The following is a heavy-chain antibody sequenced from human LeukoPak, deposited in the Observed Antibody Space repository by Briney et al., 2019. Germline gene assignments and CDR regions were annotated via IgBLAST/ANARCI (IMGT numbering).Heavy chain of an antibody. D-gene: IGHD3-22*01. Sequence: PGGSLRLSCAASGFTFSSYAMSWVRQAPGKGLEWVSAISGSGGSTYYADSVKGRFTISRDNSKNTLYLQMNSLRAEDAAVYYCAKGQIVVVITAWFDPWGKGTLVTVSS. CDR3: AKGQIVVVITAWFDP. J-gene: IGHJ5*02. CDR1: GFTFSSYA. CDR2: ISGSGGST. V-gene: IGHV3-23*01.